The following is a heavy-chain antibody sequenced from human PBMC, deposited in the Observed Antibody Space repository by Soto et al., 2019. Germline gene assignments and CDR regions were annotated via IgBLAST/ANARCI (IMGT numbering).Heavy chain of an antibody. CDR2: IYHSGST. CDR3: ASVRGGYYYAMDV. CDR1: GGSISSSNW. Sequence: QVQLQESGPGLVKPSGTLSLTCAVSGGSISSSNWWSWVRQPPGTGLEWIGEIYHSGSTNYNPSLKSRVTISIDKSKNQFSLKLSSVTAADTAVYYCASVRGGYYYAMDVWGQGTTVTVSS. J-gene: IGHJ6*02. D-gene: IGHD3-10*02. V-gene: IGHV4-4*02.